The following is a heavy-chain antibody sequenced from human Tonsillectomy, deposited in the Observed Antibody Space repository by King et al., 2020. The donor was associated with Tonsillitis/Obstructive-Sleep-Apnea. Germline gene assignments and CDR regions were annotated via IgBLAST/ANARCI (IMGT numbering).Heavy chain of an antibody. Sequence: LQLQESGPGLVKPSETLSLTCTVSGGSVSSSSYCWGWIRQPPGKGLEWIGSFHYTGTTYYNPSLKSRVTISVDTSTNQLSLNLNSLTAADTAVYYCARQAQHYLDSYWFFGFWGRGTLVTVSS. J-gene: IGHJ2*01. CDR2: FHYTGTT. D-gene: IGHD4-17*01. CDR1: GGSVSSSSYC. CDR3: ARQAQHYLDSYWFFGF. V-gene: IGHV4-39*01.